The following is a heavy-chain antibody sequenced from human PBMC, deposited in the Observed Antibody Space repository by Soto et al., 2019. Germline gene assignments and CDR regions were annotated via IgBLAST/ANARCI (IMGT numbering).Heavy chain of an antibody. CDR1: GGTFSSYT. V-gene: IGHV1-69*04. D-gene: IGHD2-2*01. J-gene: IGHJ6*03. CDR3: AREPVDIVVVPAAPGYYMDV. CDR2: IIPILGIA. Sequence: SAKVSCKASGGTFSSYTISWVRQAPGQGLEWMGRIIPILGIANYAQKFQGRVTITADKSTSTAYMELSSLRSEDTAVYYCAREPVDIVVVPAAPGYYMDVWGKGTTVTVSS.